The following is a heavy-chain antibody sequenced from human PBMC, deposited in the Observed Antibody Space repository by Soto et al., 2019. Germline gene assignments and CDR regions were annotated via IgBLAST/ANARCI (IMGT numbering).Heavy chain of an antibody. Sequence: PGESLKISCKGSGYSFTTYWISWVRQMPGKGLEWMGRIDPSDSYANYSPSFQGHVTISADKSISTAYLQWSSLKASDTAMYYCARLSYFGSGNYPLDYWGHGTLVTVSS. CDR2: IDPSDSYA. CDR3: ARLSYFGSGNYPLDY. V-gene: IGHV5-10-1*01. D-gene: IGHD3-10*01. J-gene: IGHJ4*01. CDR1: GYSFTTYW.